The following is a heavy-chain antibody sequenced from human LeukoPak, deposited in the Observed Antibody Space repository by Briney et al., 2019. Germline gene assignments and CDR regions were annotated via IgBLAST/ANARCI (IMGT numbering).Heavy chain of an antibody. D-gene: IGHD6-13*01. CDR3: ARARHSSTWYDFDY. CDR1: GFTFSSYS. CDR2: ISSSSIYI. Sequence: GGSLRLSCAASGFTFSSYSMNWVRQAPGKGLEWVSSISSSSIYIYNADSLKGRFTISRDNAMNSLYLQMNSLRAEDTAVYYCARARHSSTWYDFDYWGQGTLVTVSS. J-gene: IGHJ4*02. V-gene: IGHV3-21*06.